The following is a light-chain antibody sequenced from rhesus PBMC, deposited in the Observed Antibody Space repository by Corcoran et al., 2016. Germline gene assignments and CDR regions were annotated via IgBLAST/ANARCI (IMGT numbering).Light chain of an antibody. Sequence: QSAPTQSPSMSGSPGQSVTISCTGTRSDIVGSNRVSWYQLHPGKAPKVLIYEVIKRPSGVSDRFSGSKSGNTASLPISGLQAEDGGGYYSSSYATLNSFTFGSGTRLTV. V-gene: IGLV2-13*03. J-gene: IGLJ1*01. CDR3: SSYATLNSFT. CDR2: EVI. CDR1: RSDIVGSNR.